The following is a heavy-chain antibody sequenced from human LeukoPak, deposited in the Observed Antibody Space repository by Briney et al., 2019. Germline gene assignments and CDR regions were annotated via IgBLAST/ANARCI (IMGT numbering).Heavy chain of an antibody. CDR1: GGSISSYY. J-gene: IGHJ6*03. Sequence: PSETLSLTCRVSGGSISSYYWSWIRQPAGKGLEWIGHIYTSGSTNYNPSLKSRVTMSVDTSKNQFSLKLSSVTAADTAVYYCARARKAQSYYYYMDVWGKGTTVTVSS. V-gene: IGHV4-4*07. CDR2: IYTSGST. CDR3: ARARKAQSYYYYMDV.